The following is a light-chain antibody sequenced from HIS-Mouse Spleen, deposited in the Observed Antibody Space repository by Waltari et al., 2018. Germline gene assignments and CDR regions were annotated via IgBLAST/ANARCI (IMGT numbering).Light chain of an antibody. J-gene: IGLJ3*02. Sequence: QSALTQPASVSGSPGQSITISCTGTSSYVGSYNLVSWYQQHPSKAPKLMIYEGSKRPSGVSNRFSGSKSGNTASLTISGLQAEDEADYYCCSYAGSSTWVFGGGTKLTVL. CDR2: EGS. CDR1: SSYVGSYNL. CDR3: CSYAGSSTWV. V-gene: IGLV2-23*01.